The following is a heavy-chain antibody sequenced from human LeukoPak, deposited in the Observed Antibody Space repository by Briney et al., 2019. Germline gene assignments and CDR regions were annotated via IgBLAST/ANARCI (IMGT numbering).Heavy chain of an antibody. CDR1: GYTFTGYY. J-gene: IGHJ4*02. CDR2: INPNSGGT. Sequence: ASVKVSCKASGYTFTGYYMHWVRQAPGQGLEWMGWINPNSGGTNYAQKFQGRVTMTEDTSTDTAYMELSSLRSEDTAVYYCATGETTVTPFGYWGQGTLVTVSS. V-gene: IGHV1-2*02. CDR3: ATGETTVTPFGY. D-gene: IGHD4-11*01.